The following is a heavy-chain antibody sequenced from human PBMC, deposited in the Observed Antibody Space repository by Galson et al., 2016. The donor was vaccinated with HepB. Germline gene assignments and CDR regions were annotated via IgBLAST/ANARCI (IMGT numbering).Heavy chain of an antibody. D-gene: IGHD2-15*01. V-gene: IGHV2-5*02. CDR3: AHNIDGSGGLGLNYFDF. J-gene: IGHJ4*02. CDR2: IYWDNDK. CDR1: GFSLATAGVG. Sequence: PALVKPTQTLTLTCTFSGFSLATAGVGVGWIRQTPGRALEWLAVIYWDNDKTYSPSLKSRLTITKDTSENQVVLTMTNMDPVDTATYYCAHNIDGSGGLGLNYFDFWGQGTLVTVSS.